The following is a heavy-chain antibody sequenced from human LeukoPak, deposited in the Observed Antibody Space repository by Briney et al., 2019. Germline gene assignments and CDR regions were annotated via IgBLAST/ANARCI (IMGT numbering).Heavy chain of an antibody. J-gene: IGHJ6*03. D-gene: IGHD5-12*01. CDR3: ARVVYSGYDFRGAMDV. CDR1: GFTFDDYD. V-gene: IGHV3-20*04. Sequence: GGSLRLSCAASGFTFDDYDMSWVRQAPGKGLEWVSGINWNGGSTGYADSVKGRFTISRDNAKNSLYLQMNSLRAEDTAVYYCARVVYSGYDFRGAMDVWGKGATVTVSS. CDR2: INWNGGST.